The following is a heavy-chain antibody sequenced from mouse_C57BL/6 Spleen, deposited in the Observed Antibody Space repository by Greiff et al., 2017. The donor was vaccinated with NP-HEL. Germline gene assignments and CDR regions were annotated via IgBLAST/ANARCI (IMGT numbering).Heavy chain of an antibody. CDR2: INPYNGGT. J-gene: IGHJ3*01. D-gene: IGHD3-2*02. CDR3: ARDSSGPASAWFAY. CDR1: GYTFTDYY. V-gene: IGHV1-19*01. Sequence: EVQLQQSGPVLVKPGASVKMSCKASGYTFTDYYMNWVKQSHGKSLEWIGVINPYNGGTSYNQKFKGKATLTVDKSSSTAYMELNSLTSEDSAVYYCARDSSGPASAWFAYWGQGTLVTVSA.